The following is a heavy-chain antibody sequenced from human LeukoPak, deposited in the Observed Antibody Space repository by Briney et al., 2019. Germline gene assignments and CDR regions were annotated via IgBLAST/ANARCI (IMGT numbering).Heavy chain of an antibody. CDR2: INPNSGGT. J-gene: IGHJ4*02. V-gene: IGHV1-2*06. Sequence: ASVKVSCKASGYTFTGYYMHWVRQAPGQGLEWMGRINPNSGGTNYAQKFQGRVTMTRDTSISTAYMELSRLRSDDTAVYYCARVLSRTYYYGPGSPNSSYWGQGTLVTVSS. CDR3: ARVLSRTYYYGPGSPNSSY. D-gene: IGHD3-10*01. CDR1: GYTFTGYY.